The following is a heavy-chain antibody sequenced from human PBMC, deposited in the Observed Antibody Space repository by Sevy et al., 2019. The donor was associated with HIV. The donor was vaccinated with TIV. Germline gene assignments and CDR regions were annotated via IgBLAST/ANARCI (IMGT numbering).Heavy chain of an antibody. V-gene: IGHV1-18*01. CDR1: GYTFTSYG. CDR3: ARDRGWDSSWPLDYYGMDV. D-gene: IGHD6-13*01. Sequence: ASVKVSCKASGYTFTSYGISWVRQAPGQGLEWMGWISAYNGNTNYAQTLQGRVTMTTDTSTSTAYMELRSLRSDDTAVYYCARDRGWDSSWPLDYYGMDVWGQGTTVTVS. CDR2: ISAYNGNT. J-gene: IGHJ6*02.